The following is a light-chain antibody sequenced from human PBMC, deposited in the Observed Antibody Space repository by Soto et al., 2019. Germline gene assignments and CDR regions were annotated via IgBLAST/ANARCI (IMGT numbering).Light chain of an antibody. CDR1: QSVFSSY. CDR3: QQFGSSPAT. CDR2: DAS. J-gene: IGKJ1*01. Sequence: EIVLTQSPGTLSLTPGERATLSCTASQSVFSSYLAWDQQKPGQAPRLLIYDASNRATGIPDRFSGSGSGTDFTLTISRLEPEDFAVYYCQQFGSSPATFGQGTKVEVK. V-gene: IGKV3-20*01.